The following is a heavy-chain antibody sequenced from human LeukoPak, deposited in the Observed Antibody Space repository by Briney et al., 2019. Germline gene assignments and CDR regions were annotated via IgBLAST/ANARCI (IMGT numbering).Heavy chain of an antibody. D-gene: IGHD3-3*01. CDR2: ISSSSSYI. CDR3: ARDRSPEYYDFWSGFSHDAFDI. Sequence: AGSLRLSCAASGFTFSGYSMNWVRQAPGKGLEWVSSISSSSSYIYYADSVKGRFTISRDNAKNSLYLQMNSLIAEDTAVYYCARDRSPEYYDFWSGFSHDAFDIWGQGTMVTVSS. V-gene: IGHV3-21*01. CDR1: GFTFSGYS. J-gene: IGHJ3*02.